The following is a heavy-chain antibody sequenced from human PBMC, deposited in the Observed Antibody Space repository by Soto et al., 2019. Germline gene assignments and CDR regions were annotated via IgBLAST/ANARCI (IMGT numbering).Heavy chain of an antibody. CDR3: ASQTYSGYDFRYYYMDV. D-gene: IGHD5-12*01. CDR1: GYSFTSYW. CDR2: IYPGDSDT. V-gene: IGHV5-51*01. J-gene: IGHJ6*03. Sequence: GESLKISCKGSGYSFTSYWIGWVRQMPGKGLEWMGIIYPGDSDTRYSPSFQGQVTISADKSISTAYLQWSSLKASDTAMYYCASQTYSGYDFRYYYMDVWGKGTTVTVSS.